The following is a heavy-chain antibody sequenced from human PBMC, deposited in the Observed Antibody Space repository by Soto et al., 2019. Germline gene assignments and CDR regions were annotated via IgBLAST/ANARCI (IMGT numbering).Heavy chain of an antibody. D-gene: IGHD6-6*01. CDR1: GVSLTSGNW. CDR2: IFHDGTA. J-gene: IGHJ4*02. Sequence: SETLSLTCAVSGVSLTSGNWWTWVRQSPQRGLEYIGEIFHDGTANYYPSFERRVAMSVDTSRNQFSLKLTSVTAADTAVYFCARLVYDARLNYMYFDFWGPGTLVTVSS. CDR3: ARLVYDARLNYMYFDF. V-gene: IGHV4-4*02.